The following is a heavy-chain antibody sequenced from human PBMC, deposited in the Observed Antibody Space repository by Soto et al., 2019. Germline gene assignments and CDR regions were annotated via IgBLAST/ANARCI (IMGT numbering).Heavy chain of an antibody. V-gene: IGHV1-2*04. D-gene: IGHD6-13*01. CDR2: INPNSGGT. CDR1: GYTFTGYY. CDR3: ARDRSGIAAAGRPTDAFDI. Sequence: GASVKVSCKASGYTFTGYYMHWVRQAPGQGLEWMGWINPNSGGTNYAQKFQGWVTMTRDTSISTAYMELSRLRSDDTAVYYCARDRSGIAAAGRPTDAFDIWGQGTMVTVSS. J-gene: IGHJ3*02.